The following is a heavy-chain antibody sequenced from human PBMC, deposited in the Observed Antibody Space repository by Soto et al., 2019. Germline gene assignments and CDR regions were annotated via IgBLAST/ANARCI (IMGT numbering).Heavy chain of an antibody. Sequence: PSETLSLTCTVSGGSISSGGYYWSWIRQHPGKGLEWIGYIYYSGSTYYNPSLKSRVTISVDTSKNQFSLKLSSVTAADTAVYYCARDSSNGGYGYYYYYMDVWGKGTTVTVSS. J-gene: IGHJ6*03. D-gene: IGHD2-8*01. CDR2: IYYSGST. V-gene: IGHV4-31*03. CDR1: GGSISSGGYY. CDR3: ARDSSNGGYGYYYYYMDV.